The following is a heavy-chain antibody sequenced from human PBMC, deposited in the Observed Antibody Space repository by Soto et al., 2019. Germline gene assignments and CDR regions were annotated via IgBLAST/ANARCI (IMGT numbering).Heavy chain of an antibody. CDR1: GFTFSSFW. D-gene: IGHD2-21*02. CDR2: IKQDGSEK. V-gene: IGHV3-7*01. Sequence: DVQLVESGGGLVPPGGSLRLSCVASGFTFSSFWMSWVRQAPGKGLEWVANIKQDGSEKNYVDSVKGRFTISRDNGKDLLLPPKENLGGEDTAVFYCGRPAFQHFMVLTATPALWGQGTMVTVPS. CDR3: GRPAFQHFMVLTATPAL. J-gene: IGHJ3*01.